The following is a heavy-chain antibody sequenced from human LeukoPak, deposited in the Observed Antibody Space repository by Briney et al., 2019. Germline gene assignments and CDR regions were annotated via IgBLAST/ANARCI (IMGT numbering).Heavy chain of an antibody. CDR1: GFTFSSYW. Sequence: GGSLRLSCAASGFTFSSYWMSWVRQAPGKGLGWVANIKQDGSEKYYVDSVKGRFTISRDNAKNSLYLQMNSLRAEDTAVYYCARVGLRSTYYFDYWGQGTLVTVSS. D-gene: IGHD3-3*01. CDR3: ARVGLRSTYYFDY. V-gene: IGHV3-7*01. CDR2: IKQDGSEK. J-gene: IGHJ4*02.